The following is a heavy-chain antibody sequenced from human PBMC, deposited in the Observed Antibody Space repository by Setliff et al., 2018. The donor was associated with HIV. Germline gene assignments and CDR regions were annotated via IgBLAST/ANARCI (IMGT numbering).Heavy chain of an antibody. J-gene: IGHJ4*02. V-gene: IGHV1-18*01. CDR3: ARDWDIWDYFDY. CDR1: GYTFINFG. CDR2: ISPNSGNT. D-gene: IGHD3-16*01. Sequence: ASVKVSCKASGYTFINFGISWLRQAPGEGLQWMGWISPNSGNTFYARKFQGRVTLTTDTSTNTAYLDLRGLTSDDTAVYFCARDWDIWDYFDYWGQGTQVTVSS.